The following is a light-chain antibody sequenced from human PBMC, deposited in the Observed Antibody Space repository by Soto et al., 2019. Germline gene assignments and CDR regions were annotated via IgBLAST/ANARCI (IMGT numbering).Light chain of an antibody. CDR3: QQYGSSPYT. V-gene: IGKV3-20*01. Sequence: EFVLTQSPGTLSLSPGERAALSCRASQSVSSNYLAWYQQKLGQAPRLLISAASSRATGIPDRFSGSASGTDFTLTISRLEPEDFAVYYCQQYGSSPYTFGQGTKLEIK. CDR2: AAS. CDR1: QSVSSNY. J-gene: IGKJ2*01.